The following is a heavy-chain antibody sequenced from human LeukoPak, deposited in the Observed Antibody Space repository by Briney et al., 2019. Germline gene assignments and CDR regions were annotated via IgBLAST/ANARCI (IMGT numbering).Heavy chain of an antibody. Sequence: GGSLRLFCAASGFTFRNYVIHWVHQAPGKGREWVAVTSSDLNVKLYADSVKGRFTISRDNSRSTLYLQMNSLRPEDTAIYYCVREGYYGSGSPPSLYFDYWGQGTLVTVSS. V-gene: IGHV3-30-3*01. D-gene: IGHD3-10*01. CDR3: VREGYYGSGSPPSLYFDY. CDR1: GFTFRNYV. CDR2: TSSDLNVK. J-gene: IGHJ4*02.